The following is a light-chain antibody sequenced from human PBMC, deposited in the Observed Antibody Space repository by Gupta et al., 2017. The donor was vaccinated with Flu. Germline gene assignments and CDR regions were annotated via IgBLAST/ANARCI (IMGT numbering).Light chain of an antibody. Sequence: TCSEDSLENRFVSWYHQRPGPSPVLVIYQDMKRPSGIPERFSGSNSGNTATLTVSGTQPLDDGVCSCHTWDSTTGVFGGGTKLTVL. CDR2: QDM. CDR1: SLENRF. CDR3: HTWDSTTGV. V-gene: IGLV3-1*01. J-gene: IGLJ2*01.